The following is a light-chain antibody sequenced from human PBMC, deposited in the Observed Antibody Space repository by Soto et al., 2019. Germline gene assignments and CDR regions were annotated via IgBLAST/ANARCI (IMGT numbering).Light chain of an antibody. Sequence: DIQMTQSPSSLSASVGDRVTIACRASQSINIYLSWYQQEPGKAPKLLIYDASSLQSGVPSRFSGSGSGTHFTLTISSLQREDFATYYCQQNYRTTLTLGGGTKVEIK. CDR3: QQNYRTTLT. V-gene: IGKV1-39*01. CDR2: DAS. CDR1: QSINIY. J-gene: IGKJ4*01.